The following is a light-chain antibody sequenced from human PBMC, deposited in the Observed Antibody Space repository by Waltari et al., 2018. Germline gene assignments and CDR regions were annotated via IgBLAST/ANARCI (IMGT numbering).Light chain of an antibody. CDR3: TSYTSSSISHVL. CDR1: SSDVGGYNY. J-gene: IGLJ2*01. CDR2: EVS. V-gene: IGLV2-14*01. Sequence: QSALTQPASVSWSPGQSITISCTGTSSDVGGYNYLSWYQHQPGKAPKLIIYEVSNRPSGVSNRFSGSKSGNTASLTISGLQAEDEGDYYCTSYTSSSISHVLFGGGTKLSVL.